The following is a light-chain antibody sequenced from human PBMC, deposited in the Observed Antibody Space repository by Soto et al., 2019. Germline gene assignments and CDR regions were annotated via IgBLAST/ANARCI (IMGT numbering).Light chain of an antibody. V-gene: IGLV2-14*01. Sequence: SVLTQPASVSGSPGQSITISCTGTISDFVVYNYVSWYQQHPGKAPKLMIYGVSNRPSGVSNRFSGSKSGNTASLTISGLQADDETDYSCSSHTISSAIQVFGTGTKVTVL. CDR3: SSHTISSAIQV. CDR2: GVS. J-gene: IGLJ1*01. CDR1: ISDFVVYNY.